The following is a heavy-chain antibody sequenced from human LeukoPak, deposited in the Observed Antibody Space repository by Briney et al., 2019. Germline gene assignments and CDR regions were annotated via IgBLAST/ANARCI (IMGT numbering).Heavy chain of an antibody. CDR3: ASQWGREPYFDD. V-gene: IGHV1-46*02. J-gene: IGHJ4*02. Sequence: GASVKVSCKASGDNYNSYNFQWVRQAPGQGLEWMGVINPSGGSTTYAQKFQGTLTMTRDTSTRLVYMELSSLTSEDTAVYYCASQWGREPYFDDWGQGTLVTVSP. CDR1: GDNYNSYN. D-gene: IGHD2-8*01. CDR2: INPSGGST.